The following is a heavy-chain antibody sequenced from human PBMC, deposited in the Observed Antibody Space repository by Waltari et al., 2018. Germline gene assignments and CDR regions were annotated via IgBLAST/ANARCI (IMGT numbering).Heavy chain of an antibody. J-gene: IGHJ4*02. D-gene: IGHD6-13*01. V-gene: IGHV3-7*01. Sequence: EVQLVESGGGLAQPGGSLSVSCAASGRSFRNQWMTWVRQASGKGPEWVANIKQDGSEKYYMDSVKGRFTISRDNAKNSLYLQMNNLRVEDTAVYYCTRGGRDSSWYWRDWGQGTLVTVSS. CDR1: GRSFRNQW. CDR3: TRGGRDSSWYWRD. CDR2: IKQDGSEK.